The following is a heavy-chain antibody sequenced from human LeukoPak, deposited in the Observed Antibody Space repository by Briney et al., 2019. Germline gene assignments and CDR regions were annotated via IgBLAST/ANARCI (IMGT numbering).Heavy chain of an antibody. Sequence: PGRSPRLSCAASGFTFDDYAMHWVRQAPGKGLEGVSGISWNSGSIVYADSVKGRFTISRDNAKNSLYLQMNSLRDEDTALYYCAKGAPTYYDFWSGYYRGGDWFDPWGQGTLVTVSS. D-gene: IGHD3-3*01. J-gene: IGHJ5*02. CDR3: AKGAPTYYDFWSGYYRGGDWFDP. CDR1: GFTFDDYA. V-gene: IGHV3-9*01. CDR2: ISWNSGSI.